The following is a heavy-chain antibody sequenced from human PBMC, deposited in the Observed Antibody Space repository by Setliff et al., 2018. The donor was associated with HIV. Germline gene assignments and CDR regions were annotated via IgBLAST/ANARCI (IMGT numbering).Heavy chain of an antibody. CDR1: GGSFSTYY. Sequence: SETLSLTCTVSGGSFSTYYWSWSRQPGGEGPEYIGRVHSTGTTIYNPSLKSRVTMSVDASKNQLSMKLRPVTAADTAVYYCARARITMIGGRLEPYAFDRWGQGTKVTVSS. CDR3: ARARITMIGGRLEPYAFDR. V-gene: IGHV4-4*07. J-gene: IGHJ3*01. D-gene: IGHD3-10*01. CDR2: VHSTGTT.